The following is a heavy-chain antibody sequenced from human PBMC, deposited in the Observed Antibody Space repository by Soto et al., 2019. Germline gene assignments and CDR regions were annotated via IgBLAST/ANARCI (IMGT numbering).Heavy chain of an antibody. CDR3: ARGYAGTSYYYGMDV. J-gene: IGHJ6*02. CDR1: GGSFGGSY. V-gene: IGHV4-34*02. Sequence: QVQLQQWGAGLLQPSETLSLTCAVYGGSFGGSYWSWIRQPPGKGLEWIGEINHSGSTNYNPSLKSRVTTSVATSKNQFSLKLSSATAADTAVYYCARGYAGTSYYYGMDVWGQGTTVTVSS. CDR2: INHSGST. D-gene: IGHD3-10*01.